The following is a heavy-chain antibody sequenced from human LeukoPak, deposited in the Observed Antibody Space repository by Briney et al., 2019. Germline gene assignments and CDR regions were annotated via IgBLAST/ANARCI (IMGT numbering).Heavy chain of an antibody. Sequence: SVKVSCKASGYTFTYRYLHWVRQAPGQALEWMGWITPFNGNTNYAQKFQDRVTITRDRSMSTAYMELSSLRSEDTAMYYCARFGRAPRKVKKGCLLREQQPKSKHWGQAPWSPSPQ. CDR3: ARFGRAPRKVKKGCLLREQQPKSKH. CDR2: ITPFNGNT. J-gene: IGHJ1*01. CDR1: GYTFTYRY. D-gene: IGHD1/OR15-1a*01. V-gene: IGHV1-45*02.